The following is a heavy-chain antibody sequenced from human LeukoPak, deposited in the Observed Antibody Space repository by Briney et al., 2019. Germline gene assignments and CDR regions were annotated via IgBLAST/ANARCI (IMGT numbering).Heavy chain of an antibody. CDR1: GGSFSGYY. D-gene: IGHD3-16*02. CDR2: INHSGST. CDR3: ARGPHYDYVWGSYRTAEFDY. V-gene: IGHV4-34*01. J-gene: IGHJ4*02. Sequence: SETLSLTCAVYGGSFSGYYWSWIRQPPGKGLEWIGEINHSGSTNYNPSLKSRVTISVGTSKNQFSLKLSSVTAADTAVYYCARGPHYDYVWGSYRTAEFDYWGQGTLVTVSS.